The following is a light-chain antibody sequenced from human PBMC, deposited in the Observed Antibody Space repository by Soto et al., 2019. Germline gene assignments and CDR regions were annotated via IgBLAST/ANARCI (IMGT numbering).Light chain of an antibody. CDR2: DAS. V-gene: IGKV3-15*01. J-gene: IGKJ5*01. CDR3: QKYGSSPPIT. Sequence: EIVMTQSPATLSVSPGERASLSCRASQNISSNLVWYQQKPGQAPRLLIYDASTRATGIPARFSGRGSGTEFTLTISSLQSEDFAAYYCQKYGSSPPITFGKGTRLEIK. CDR1: QNISSN.